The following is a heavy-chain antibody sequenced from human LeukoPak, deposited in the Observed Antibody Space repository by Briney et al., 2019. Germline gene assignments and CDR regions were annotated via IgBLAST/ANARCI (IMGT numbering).Heavy chain of an antibody. CDR2: IYSGGST. CDR1: EFSVGSNY. J-gene: IGHJ5*02. CDR3: ARGAEGWFDP. V-gene: IGHV3-66*01. Sequence: GESLRLSCAASEFSVGSNYIAWDRQAPGKGLEWVSLIYSGGSTYYADSVKGRFTISRDNSKNTLYLQMSSLRAEDTAVYYCARGAEGWFDPWGQGTLVTVSS.